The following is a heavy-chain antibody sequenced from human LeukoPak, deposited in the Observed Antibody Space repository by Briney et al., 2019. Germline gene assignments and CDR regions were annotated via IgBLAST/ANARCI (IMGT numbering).Heavy chain of an antibody. CDR2: ISSSSSYI. D-gene: IGHD3-22*01. CDR1: GFTFSSYS. CDR3: ARGDDYYDSSGYSY. Sequence: GGSLRLSCAASGFTFSSYSMNWVRQAPGKGLEWVSSISSSSSYIYYADSVKGRFTISRDNAKNSLYLQMNSLRAEDTAVYYCARGDDYYDSSGYSYWGQGTLVTVSS. J-gene: IGHJ4*02. V-gene: IGHV3-21*01.